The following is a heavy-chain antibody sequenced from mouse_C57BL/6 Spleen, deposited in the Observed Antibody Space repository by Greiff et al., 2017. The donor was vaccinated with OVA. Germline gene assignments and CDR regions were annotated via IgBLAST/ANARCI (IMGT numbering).Heavy chain of an antibody. D-gene: IGHD3-2*01. CDR3: ARRETASYYFDY. V-gene: IGHV1-66*01. Sequence: VQLQQSGPELVKPGASVKISCKASGYSFTSYYIHWVKQRPGQGLEWIGWIYPGSGNTKYNEKFKGKATLTADTSSSTAYMQLSSLTSEDSAVYYCARRETASYYFDYWGQGTTLTVSS. J-gene: IGHJ2*01. CDR2: IYPGSGNT. CDR1: GYSFTSYY.